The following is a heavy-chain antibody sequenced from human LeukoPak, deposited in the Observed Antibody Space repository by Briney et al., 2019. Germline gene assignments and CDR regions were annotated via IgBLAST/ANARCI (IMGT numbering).Heavy chain of an antibody. CDR1: GGSIINYY. J-gene: IGHJ3*02. Sequence: PSETLSLTCTVSGGSIINYYWSWIRQPPGKGLEWIGYIYYTGSTNYNPSLESRVTMSADTSNNHFSLKLTSVTAADTAVYYCARRHNYDYAFDIWGQGTMVTVSS. CDR3: ARRHNYDYAFDI. D-gene: IGHD3-22*01. CDR2: IYYTGST. V-gene: IGHV4-59*08.